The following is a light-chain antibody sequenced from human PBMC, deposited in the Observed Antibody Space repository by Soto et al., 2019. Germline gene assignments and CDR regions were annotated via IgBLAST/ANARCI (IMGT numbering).Light chain of an antibody. CDR1: QSVGSDY. CDR2: GAS. V-gene: IGKV3-20*01. J-gene: IGKJ2*01. CDR3: QQCNSWPPYT. Sequence: EIVLTQSPGTLSLSPGERATLSCRASQSVGSDYLAWYQQKPGQAPRILIFGASGRATGIPDRFSGSGSGTDFTLTISRLEPEDFAVYYCQQCNSWPPYTFGQGTKVDIK.